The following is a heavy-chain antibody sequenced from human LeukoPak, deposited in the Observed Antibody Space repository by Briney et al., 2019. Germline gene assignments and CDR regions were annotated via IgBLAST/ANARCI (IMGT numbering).Heavy chain of an antibody. CDR2: VYYTGST. J-gene: IGHJ4*02. D-gene: IGHD1-26*01. CDR3: ARGSLRGSSFDY. Sequence: SETLSLTCAVSGESVSGFYWNWIRQPPGKGLEWIGYVYYTGSTNYNPSLKSRVTISIDTSKNQFSLKLSSVTAADTAVYYCARGSLRGSSFDYWGQGTLVTVSS. CDR1: GESVSGFY. V-gene: IGHV4-59*08.